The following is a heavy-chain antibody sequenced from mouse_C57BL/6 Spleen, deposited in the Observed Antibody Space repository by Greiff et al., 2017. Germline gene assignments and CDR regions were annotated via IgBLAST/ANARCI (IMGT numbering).Heavy chain of an antibody. D-gene: IGHD1-1*02. CDR2: IRPNGGST. J-gene: IGHJ2*01. CDR1: GYTFTSYW. CDR3: VRWGAYGNYVDY. Sequence: VKLQQPGAELVKPGASVKFSCKASGYTFTSYWMPWVKQRPGQGLAWVGMIRPNGGSTNYTEKLKGKATLTVDKSCSTAYMQLCSLTSEDTAGDYCVRWGAYGNYVDYWGQGTILTVS. V-gene: IGHV1-64*01.